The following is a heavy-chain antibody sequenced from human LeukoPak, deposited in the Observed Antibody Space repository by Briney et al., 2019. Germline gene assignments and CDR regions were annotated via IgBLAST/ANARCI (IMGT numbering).Heavy chain of an antibody. Sequence: ASVKVSCKASGYTFTSYYMHWVRQAPGQGLEWMGIINPSGGSTSYAQKFQGRVTMTRDTSTSTVYMELSSLRSEDTAVYYCARGGLRDFWSAGLYYYYGMDVWGQGTTVTVSS. CDR3: ARGGLRDFWSAGLYYYYGMDV. V-gene: IGHV1-46*01. CDR2: INPSGGST. J-gene: IGHJ6*02. CDR1: GYTFTSYY. D-gene: IGHD3-3*01.